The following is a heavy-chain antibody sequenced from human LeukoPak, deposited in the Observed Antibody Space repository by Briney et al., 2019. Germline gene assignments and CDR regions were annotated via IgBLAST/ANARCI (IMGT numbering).Heavy chain of an antibody. D-gene: IGHD3-22*01. CDR2: ISSSSSYI. V-gene: IGHV3-21*01. CDR1: GFTFSSYS. J-gene: IGHJ4*02. CDR3: ARADYDSSGYYFGY. Sequence: GGSLRLSCAASGFTFSSYSMNWVRQAPGKGLECVSSISSSSSYIYYADSVKGRFTISIDNAKNSLYLQMNSLRAEDKAVYYCARADYDSSGYYFGYWGQGTLVTVSS.